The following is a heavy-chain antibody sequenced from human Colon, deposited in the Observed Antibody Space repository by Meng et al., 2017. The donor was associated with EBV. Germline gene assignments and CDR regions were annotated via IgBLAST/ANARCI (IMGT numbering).Heavy chain of an antibody. Sequence: QVQLQESGPGLVGPSQNPSLSWTLSGGSMSSGNYYLSWIRQPPGKGLEWIGYIHHSGSAYYNPSLKSRVSISVDTSKNQFSLNLNSMTAADTAVYYCASFDHIPRRNYFDYWGQGTLVTVSS. V-gene: IGHV4-30-4*01. D-gene: IGHD2-21*01. CDR2: IHHSGSA. CDR1: GGSMSSGNYY. J-gene: IGHJ4*02. CDR3: ASFDHIPRRNYFDY.